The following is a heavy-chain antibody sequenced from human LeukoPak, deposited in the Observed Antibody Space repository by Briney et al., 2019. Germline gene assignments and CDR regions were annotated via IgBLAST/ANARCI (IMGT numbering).Heavy chain of an antibody. V-gene: IGHV1-2*02. CDR1: GYTFTGYY. J-gene: IGHJ5*02. D-gene: IGHD3-3*01. CDR2: INPNSGGT. Sequence: EASVKVSCKASGYTFTGYYMHWVRQAPGQGLEWMGWINPNSGGTNYAQEFQGRVTMTRDTSISTAYMELSRLRSDDTAVYYCARDPTIFGVVISWFDPWGQGTLVTVSS. CDR3: ARDPTIFGVVISWFDP.